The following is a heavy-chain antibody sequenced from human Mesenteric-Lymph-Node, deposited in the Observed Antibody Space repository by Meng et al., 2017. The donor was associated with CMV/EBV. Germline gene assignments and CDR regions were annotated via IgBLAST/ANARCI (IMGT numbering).Heavy chain of an antibody. CDR3: GKDLQPGGLDI. Sequence: SLKISCAVSRINFDAHAMHWVRQVPGKGLEWVSGFHLGNGRTGYADSVKGRFTVSRDTAQNSLYLQMNSLRPDDTALYYCGKDLQPGGLDIWGQGTTVTVSS. J-gene: IGHJ6*02. CDR1: RINFDAHA. CDR2: FHLGNGRT. V-gene: IGHV3-9*01. D-gene: IGHD5-18*01.